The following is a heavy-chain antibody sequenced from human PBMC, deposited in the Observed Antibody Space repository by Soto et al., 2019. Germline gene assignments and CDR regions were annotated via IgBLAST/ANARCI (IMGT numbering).Heavy chain of an antibody. V-gene: IGHV3-33*01. CDR2: IWYDGSNK. D-gene: IGHD3-3*01. Sequence: ESGGGVVQPGRSLRLSCAASGFTFSSYGMHWVRQAPGKGLEWVAVIWYDGSNKYYADSVKGRFTISRDNSKNTLYLQMNSLRAEDTAVYYCARARITILGVVMGPFDPWGQGTLVTVSS. CDR3: ARARITILGVVMGPFDP. CDR1: GFTFSSYG. J-gene: IGHJ5*02.